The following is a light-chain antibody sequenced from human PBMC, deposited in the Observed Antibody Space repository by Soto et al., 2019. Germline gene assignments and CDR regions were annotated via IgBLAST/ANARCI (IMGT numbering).Light chain of an antibody. CDR3: QRSHSAPLT. J-gene: IGKJ4*01. Sequence: QMTQSPSSLFASVGDRVTITCRASQSISSHLNWYQQKVGQTPRLLIYAASTLQSEVPPRFSGSGSETEFTLTISGLQREDFATYYCQRSHSAPLTFGGGTKIQI. CDR1: QSISSH. V-gene: IGKV1-39*01. CDR2: AAS.